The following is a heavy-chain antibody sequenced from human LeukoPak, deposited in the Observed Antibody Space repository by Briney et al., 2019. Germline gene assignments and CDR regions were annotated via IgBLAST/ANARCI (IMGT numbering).Heavy chain of an antibody. J-gene: IGHJ3*02. D-gene: IGHD3-16*01. CDR1: GGSISSYY. CDR3: GRSPGYYDYVWGSLHSGPFDI. V-gene: IGHV4-59*01. CDR2: VCYSAIT. Sequence: SETLSLTCTVSGGSISSYYGSWIWNRPGEGLGLIWYVCYSAITSYNPSFKSRVTITVDTSKNQFSLKLRSVTAADTAVYYCGRSPGYYDYVWGSLHSGPFDIWGKGTMVTVSS.